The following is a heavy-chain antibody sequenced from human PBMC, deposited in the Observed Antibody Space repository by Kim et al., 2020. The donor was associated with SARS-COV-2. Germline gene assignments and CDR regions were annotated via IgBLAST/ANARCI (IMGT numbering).Heavy chain of an antibody. CDR2: IYYSGST. CDR1: GGSISSSSYY. CDR3: ASPGSSGYGEYFQH. J-gene: IGHJ1*01. Sequence: SETLSLTCTVSGGSISSSSYYWGWIRQPPGKGLEWIGSIYYSGSTYYNPSLKSRVTISVDTSKNQFSLKLSSVTAADTAVYYCASPGSSGYGEYFQHWGQGTLVTVSS. V-gene: IGHV4-39*01. D-gene: IGHD3-22*01.